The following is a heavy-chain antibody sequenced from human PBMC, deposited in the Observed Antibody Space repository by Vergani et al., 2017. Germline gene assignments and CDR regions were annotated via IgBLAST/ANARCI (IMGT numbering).Heavy chain of an antibody. J-gene: IGHJ6*03. CDR1: GGSFSGYY. V-gene: IGHV4-34*01. Sequence: QVQLQQWGAGLLKPSETLSLTCAVYGGSFSGYYWSWIRQPPGKGLEWIGEINHSGSTNYNPSLKSRVTISVDTSKNQFSLKLSSVTAADTAVYYCARDYYGSGSYYTSDYYMDVWGKGTTVTVSS. CDR3: ARDYYGSGSYYTSDYYMDV. CDR2: INHSGST. D-gene: IGHD3-10*01.